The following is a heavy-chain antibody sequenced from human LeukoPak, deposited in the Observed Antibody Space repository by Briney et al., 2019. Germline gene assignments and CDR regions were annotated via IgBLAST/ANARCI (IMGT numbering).Heavy chain of an antibody. V-gene: IGHV4-59*08. J-gene: IGHJ3*02. D-gene: IGHD3-22*01. CDR3: ARHSPPFYYDSSGEHFDI. CDR2: IYYSGST. Sequence: PSETLSLTCTVSGGSISSYYWSWIRQPPGKGLEWIGYIYYSGSTNYNPSLKSRVTISVDTSKNQFSLKLSSVTAADTAVYYCARHSPPFYYDSSGEHFDIWGQGTMVTVSS. CDR1: GGSISSYY.